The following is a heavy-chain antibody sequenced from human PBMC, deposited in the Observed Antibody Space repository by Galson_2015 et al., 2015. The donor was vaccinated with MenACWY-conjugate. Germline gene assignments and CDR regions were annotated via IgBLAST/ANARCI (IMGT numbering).Heavy chain of an antibody. CDR2: ISDSGAAT. D-gene: IGHD5/OR15-5a*01. J-gene: IGHJ6*03. CDR3: AKDVSMDV. Sequence: SLRLSCAVSGFTFRQYAMNWVRQAPGTGLEWVAIISDSGAATHYIDSVKGRFTISRDNSKNTLYLQMSRLRAEDTALYYCAKDVSMDVWGKGTTVAVSS. V-gene: IGHV3-23*01. CDR1: GFTFRQYA.